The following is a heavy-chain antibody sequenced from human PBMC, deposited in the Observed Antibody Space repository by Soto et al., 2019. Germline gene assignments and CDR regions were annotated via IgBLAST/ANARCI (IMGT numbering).Heavy chain of an antibody. CDR2: INPSSGGT. CDR1: GYPFTGPY. D-gene: IGHD5-18*01. CDR3: ARDFRTYSHGADV. J-gene: IGHJ6*02. Sequence: ASVEVSCKASGYPFTGPYIYWVLQAPGQGLEWMGWINPSSGGTEFAEKFQGRVTVTRDTSIRTVFLELNSLTSDDTGVYFCARDFRTYSHGADVWGQGTAVTVSS. V-gene: IGHV1-2*02.